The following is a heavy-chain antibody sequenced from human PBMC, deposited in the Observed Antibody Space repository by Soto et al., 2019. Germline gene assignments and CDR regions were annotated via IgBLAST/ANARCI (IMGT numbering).Heavy chain of an antibody. CDR2: IWFDGSNK. Sequence: PGGSLRLSCAASGFTFSSYGMHWVRQAPGKGLEWVAVIWFDGSNKFYADSVKGRFTISRDNSKNTVSLQMNSLRDEDSAAYYCATKSYNWCQEAPLTVSS. V-gene: IGHV3-33*01. CDR1: GFTFSSYG. D-gene: IGHD1-26*01. CDR3: ATKSYN. J-gene: IGHJ4*02.